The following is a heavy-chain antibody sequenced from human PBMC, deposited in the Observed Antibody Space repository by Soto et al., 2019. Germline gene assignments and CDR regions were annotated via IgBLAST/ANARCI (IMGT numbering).Heavy chain of an antibody. CDR3: AREDVPDTAMVQPLDY. J-gene: IGHJ4*02. D-gene: IGHD5-18*01. Sequence: ASVKVSCKASGYTFTSYDINWVRQATGQGLEWMGWMNPNSGNTGYAQKFQGRVTMTRNTSISTAYMELSSLRSEDTAVYYCAREDVPDTAMVQPLDYWGQGTLVTVSS. CDR2: MNPNSGNT. CDR1: GYTFTSYD. V-gene: IGHV1-8*01.